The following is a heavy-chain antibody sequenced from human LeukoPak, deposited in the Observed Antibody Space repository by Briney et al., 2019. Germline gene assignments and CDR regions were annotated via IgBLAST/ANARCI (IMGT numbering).Heavy chain of an antibody. CDR1: GDSVSDNRYY. V-gene: IGHV4-39*01. D-gene: IGHD3-10*01. CDR3: ARQGFTYGELDY. Sequence: KPSETLSLTCTVSGDSVSDNRYYWGWIRQPPGMGLEWIGNIFYTGRTSYNPSLRSRVTISVDTSNNQFSLRLTSVTAADTAVYFCARQGFTYGELDYWGQETLVTVSS. CDR2: IFYTGRT. J-gene: IGHJ4*02.